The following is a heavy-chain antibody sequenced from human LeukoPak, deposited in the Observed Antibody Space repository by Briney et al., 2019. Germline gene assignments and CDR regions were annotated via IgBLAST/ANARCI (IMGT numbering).Heavy chain of an antibody. V-gene: IGHV1-2*02. D-gene: IGHD7-27*01. J-gene: IGHJ6*02. Sequence: ASVKVSCKASGYTFTGYYIHWVRQAPGQGLEWMGWINPKSGGANSTQKFQGRVTMTRDTSISTAYMELSRLRSDDTAVYYCAKDLNWGYGMDVWGQGTTVTVSS. CDR3: AKDLNWGYGMDV. CDR1: GYTFTGYY. CDR2: INPKSGGA.